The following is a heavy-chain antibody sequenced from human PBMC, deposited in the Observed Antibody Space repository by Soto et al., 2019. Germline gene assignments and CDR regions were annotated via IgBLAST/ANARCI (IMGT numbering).Heavy chain of an antibody. Sequence: EVQLVESGGGLVQPGGSLRLSCAASGFTFSIYWMHWVRQAPGKGLVWVSSISTDASSTSYADPVKGRFTISRDNAKNTLDLQMNSVRDEDTAVYYCARLPNKSPQNWGQGTLVIVSP. CDR2: ISTDASST. CDR1: GFTFSIYW. J-gene: IGHJ1*01. V-gene: IGHV3-74*01. CDR3: ARLPNKSPQN.